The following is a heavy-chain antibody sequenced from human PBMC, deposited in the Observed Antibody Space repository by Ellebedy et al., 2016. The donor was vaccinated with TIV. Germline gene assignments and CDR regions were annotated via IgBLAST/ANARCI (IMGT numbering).Heavy chain of an antibody. CDR3: LRGVVSSSWYVYYYGMDV. CDR2: ISWNSGSI. D-gene: IGHD6-13*01. V-gene: IGHV3-9*01. Sequence: GGSLRLSCAASGFTFDDYAMHWVRQAPGKGLEWVSGISWNSGSIGYADSVKGRFTISRDNAKNSLSLQMNSLRAEDTALYYCLRGVVSSSWYVYYYGMDVWGQGTTVTVSS. J-gene: IGHJ6*02. CDR1: GFTFDDYA.